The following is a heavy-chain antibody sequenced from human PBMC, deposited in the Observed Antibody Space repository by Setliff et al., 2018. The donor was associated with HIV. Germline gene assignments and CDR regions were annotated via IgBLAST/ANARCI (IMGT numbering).Heavy chain of an antibody. D-gene: IGHD1-1*01. CDR3: ERGPSGNDY. CDR1: GYTFTNYD. J-gene: IGHJ4*02. CDR2: MNPNSGNT. V-gene: IGHV1-8*02. Sequence: ASVKVSCKASGYTFTNYDINWVRQATGQGLEWVGWMNPNSGNTEYAQQFQGRVTMTRNTSISTAYMELSSLRSEDTAIYYCERGPSGNDYWGQGTLVTVSS.